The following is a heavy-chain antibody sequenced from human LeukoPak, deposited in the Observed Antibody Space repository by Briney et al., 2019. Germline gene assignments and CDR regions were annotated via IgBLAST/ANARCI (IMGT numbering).Heavy chain of an antibody. CDR3: ARVGGYCSSTSCYRYYMDV. V-gene: IGHV3-21*01. CDR1: GFTFSSYS. J-gene: IGHJ6*03. CDR2: ISSSSSYI. Sequence: KAGGSLRLSCAASGFTFSSYSMNWVRQAPGKGLEWVSSISSSSSYIYYADSVKGRFTISRDNAKNSLYLQMNSLRAGDTAVYYCARVGGYCSSTSCYRYYMDVWGKGTTVTVSS. D-gene: IGHD2-2*01.